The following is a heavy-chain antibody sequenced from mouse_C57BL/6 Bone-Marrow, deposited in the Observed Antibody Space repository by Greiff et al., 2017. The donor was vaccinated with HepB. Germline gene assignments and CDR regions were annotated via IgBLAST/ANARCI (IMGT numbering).Heavy chain of an antibody. CDR2: IRSKSSNYAT. D-gene: IGHD1-1*01. CDR1: GFTFNTYA. Sequence: EVQLQQSGGGLVQPKGSLKLSCAASGFTFNTYAMHWVRQAPGKGLEWVARIRSKSSNYATYYADSVKDRFTISRDDSQSMLYLQMNNLKTEDTAMYYCVREFYYSYYYAMDYWGQGTSVTVSS. J-gene: IGHJ4*01. V-gene: IGHV10-3*01. CDR3: VREFYYSYYYAMDY.